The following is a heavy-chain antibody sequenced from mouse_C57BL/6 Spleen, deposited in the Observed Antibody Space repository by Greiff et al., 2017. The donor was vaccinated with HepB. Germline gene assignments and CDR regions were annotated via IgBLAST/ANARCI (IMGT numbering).Heavy chain of an antibody. Sequence: VQLKESGPELVKPGASVKISCKASGYSFTDYNMNWVKQSNGKSLEWIGVINPNYGTTSYNQKFKGKATLTVDQSSSTAYMQLNSLTSEDSAVYYCARKEETGTYYAMDYWGQGTSVTVSS. V-gene: IGHV1-39*01. J-gene: IGHJ4*01. D-gene: IGHD4-1*01. CDR2: INPNYGTT. CDR3: ARKEETGTYYAMDY. CDR1: GYSFTDYN.